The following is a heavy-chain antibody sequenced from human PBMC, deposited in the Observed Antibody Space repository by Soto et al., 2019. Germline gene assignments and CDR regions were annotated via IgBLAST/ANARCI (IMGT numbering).Heavy chain of an antibody. CDR2: ITLKSDSYTA. CDR1: GFTFSAYF. Sequence: DVQLLESGGDLVQPGGSLRLSCAASGFTFSAYFMDWFRQAPGKGPVWVGRITLKSDSYTAVYAAPVKGRFTISRDDLGSSLYLQMRSLKTEDTAVYYCATEDNYKFDYWGQGPLVAVSS. V-gene: IGHV3-72*01. D-gene: IGHD1-20*01. CDR3: ATEDNYKFDY. J-gene: IGHJ4*02.